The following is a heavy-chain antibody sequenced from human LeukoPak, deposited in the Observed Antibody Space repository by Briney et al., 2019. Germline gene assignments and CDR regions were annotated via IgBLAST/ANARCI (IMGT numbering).Heavy chain of an antibody. CDR2: ISAYNGNT. Sequence: ASVKVSCKASGYTFTSYGISWVRQAPGQELEWMGWISAYNGNTNYAQKLQGRVTMTTDTSTSTAYMELRSLRSDDTAVYYCARGSTYYDFWTGPLGMDVWGQGTTVTVSS. J-gene: IGHJ6*02. CDR3: ARGSTYYDFWTGPLGMDV. V-gene: IGHV1-18*01. CDR1: GYTFTSYG. D-gene: IGHD3-3*01.